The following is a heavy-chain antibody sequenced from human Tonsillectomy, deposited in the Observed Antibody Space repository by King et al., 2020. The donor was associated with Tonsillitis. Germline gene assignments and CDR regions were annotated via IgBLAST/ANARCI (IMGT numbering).Heavy chain of an antibody. CDR2: INPNRGGT. D-gene: IGHD6-25*01. J-gene: IGHJ4*02. Sequence: VQLVQSGAELKKPVASVKVSCKGSGYTFTGNYMDWVLQAPGQGLDWMVWINPNRGGTNYAQNFQGRVTITRDTSISTVYLELSSLRFDDTAIYYCARASGGFDYWGQGPLVTVSS. CDR3: ARASGGFDY. V-gene: IGHV1-2*02. CDR1: GYTFTGNY.